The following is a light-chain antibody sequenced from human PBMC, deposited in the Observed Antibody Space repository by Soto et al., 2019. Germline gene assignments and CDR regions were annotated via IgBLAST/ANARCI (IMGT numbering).Light chain of an antibody. J-gene: IGLJ1*01. CDR3: TSHAGSNNYV. CDR1: SSDVGGYNY. CDR2: EVS. Sequence: QSVMSQPPSASGSPGHSVTISCTGTSSDVGGYNYVSWYQQHPGKAPKLIISEVSKRPSGVPDRFSGSKSGNTASLTVSGLQAEDQADYYCTSHAGSNNYVFGTGTKVTVL. V-gene: IGLV2-8*01.